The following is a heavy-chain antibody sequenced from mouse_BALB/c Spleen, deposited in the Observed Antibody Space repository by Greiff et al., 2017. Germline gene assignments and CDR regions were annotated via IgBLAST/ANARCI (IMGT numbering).Heavy chain of an antibody. Sequence: EVMLVESGGGLVQPGGSRKLSCAASGFTFSSFGMHWVRQAPEKGLEWVAYISSGSSTIYYADTVKGRFTISRDNPKNTLFLQMASLRSEDTAMYYCAPSKFDYWGQGTTLTVSS. CDR2: ISSGSSTI. J-gene: IGHJ2*01. V-gene: IGHV5-17*02. CDR1: GFTFSSFG. CDR3: APSKFDY.